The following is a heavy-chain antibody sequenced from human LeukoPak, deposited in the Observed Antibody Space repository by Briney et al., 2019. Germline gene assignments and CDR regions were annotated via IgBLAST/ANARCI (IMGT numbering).Heavy chain of an antibody. V-gene: IGHV1-2*02. CDR3: ARESEYYFDY. J-gene: IGHJ4*02. CDR2: INPNSGGT. Sequence: GASVKCSCKASGYTFTDYYMHWVRQAPGQGLEWMGWINPNSGGTNYAQKFRGRVTMTRDTSISTAYMELSRLTSDDTAVYYCARESEYYFDYWGQGALVTVSS. CDR1: GYTFTDYY.